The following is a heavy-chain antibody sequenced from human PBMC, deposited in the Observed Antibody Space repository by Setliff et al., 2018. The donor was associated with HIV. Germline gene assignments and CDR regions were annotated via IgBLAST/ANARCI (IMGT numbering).Heavy chain of an antibody. CDR1: GGSISRYY. CDR3: ARPIPYGLDWYFDL. J-gene: IGHJ2*01. CDR2: MHSSGST. D-gene: IGHD4-17*01. Sequence: PSETLSLTCTVSGGSISRYYWSWIRQSPGKGLDFIGYMHSSGSTNYNPSLETRVTLSVDTSKSQFSLKLTSVTASDTAMYYCARPIPYGLDWYFDLWGRGTLVTVSS. V-gene: IGHV4-4*09.